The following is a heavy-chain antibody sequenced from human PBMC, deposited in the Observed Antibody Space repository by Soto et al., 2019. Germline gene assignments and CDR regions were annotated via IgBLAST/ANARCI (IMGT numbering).Heavy chain of an antibody. CDR1: GYTFTSYD. Sequence: QVQLVQSGAEVKKPAASVKVSCKASGYTFTSYDINWVRQATGQGLEWMGWMNPNSGNTGYAQKFQGRVTMTRNTSRSTAYMELSSLRSEDTAVDDCARVESRILDAFDIWGQGTMVTVSS. CDR2: MNPNSGNT. CDR3: ARVESRILDAFDI. J-gene: IGHJ3*02. D-gene: IGHD2-15*01. V-gene: IGHV1-8*01.